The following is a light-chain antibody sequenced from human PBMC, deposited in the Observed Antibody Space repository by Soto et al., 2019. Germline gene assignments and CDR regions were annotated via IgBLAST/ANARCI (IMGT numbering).Light chain of an antibody. V-gene: IGKV1-5*01. CDR3: QQYNSYWT. Sequence: DIQMTQSPSTLSASVGDRLTITCRASQSISSWLAWYPQKPGKAPKLLSYDASRLESGVPSRFSGSGSGTEFTLTISSLQPDDFATYYCQQYNSYWTFGQGTKVEIK. CDR1: QSISSW. CDR2: DAS. J-gene: IGKJ1*01.